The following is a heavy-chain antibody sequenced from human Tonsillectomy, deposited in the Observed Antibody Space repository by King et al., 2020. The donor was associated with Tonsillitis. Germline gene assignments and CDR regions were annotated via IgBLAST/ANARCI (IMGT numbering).Heavy chain of an antibody. D-gene: IGHD3-22*01. Sequence: VQLVESGGGVVRPGRSLRLSCAASGFTFSNYGIHWVRQAPGKGLEWVALIWFYGSYKYYAASVKGRFTISRDNSKNTLYLQMNSLRAEDTAVYYCARALGSSVYRLDYWGQGTLVTVSS. V-gene: IGHV3-33*08. CDR1: GFTFSNYG. CDR3: ARALGSSVYRLDY. CDR2: IWFYGSYK. J-gene: IGHJ4*02.